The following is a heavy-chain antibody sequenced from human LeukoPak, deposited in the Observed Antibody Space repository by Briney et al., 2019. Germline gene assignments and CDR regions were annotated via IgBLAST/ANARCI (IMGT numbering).Heavy chain of an antibody. Sequence: GGSLRLSREGCGFIFRSHGMIWVRQAPGKGLDWVSYISPSSDTSLYADSVKGRFTISRDNAKSSLYLQMSGLRVEDSAVYYCARVDGPTVSSMYFDYWGQGARVTVSS. J-gene: IGHJ4*02. CDR2: ISPSSDTS. CDR3: ARVDGPTVSSMYFDY. V-gene: IGHV3-48*04. CDR1: GFIFRSHG. D-gene: IGHD4-11*01.